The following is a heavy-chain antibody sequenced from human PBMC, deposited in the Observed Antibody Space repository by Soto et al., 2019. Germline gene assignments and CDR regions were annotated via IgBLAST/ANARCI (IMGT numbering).Heavy chain of an antibody. J-gene: IGHJ3*02. CDR1: GFTFDDYA. CDR3: AKAYCSGGSRHDAFDI. V-gene: IGHV3-9*01. D-gene: IGHD2-15*01. CDR2: ISWNSGSI. Sequence: GGSLRLSCAASGFTFDDYAMHWVRQAPGKGLEWVSGISWNSGSIGYADSVKGRFTISRDNAKNSLYLQMNSLRAEDTALYYCAKAYCSGGSRHDAFDIWGQGTMVTVSS.